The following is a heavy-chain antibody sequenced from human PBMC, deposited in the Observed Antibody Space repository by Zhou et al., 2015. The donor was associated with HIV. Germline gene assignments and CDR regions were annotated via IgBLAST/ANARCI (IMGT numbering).Heavy chain of an antibody. D-gene: IGHD3-10*01. J-gene: IGHJ6*02. Sequence: EVELVESGGGLVQPGRSLRLSCAAFGLSFDDYAMHWVRQVPGKGLEWVSGISWNSDSIGYADSVKGRFTISRDNAKNSLYLQMNSLRAEDTALYYCAKDAISLVRGLISGMDVWGQGTTVTVSS. V-gene: IGHV3-9*01. CDR1: GLSFDDYA. CDR2: ISWNSDSI. CDR3: AKDAISLVRGLISGMDV.